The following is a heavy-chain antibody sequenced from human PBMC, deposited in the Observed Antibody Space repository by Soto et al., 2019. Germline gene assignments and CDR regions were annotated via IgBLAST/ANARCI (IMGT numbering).Heavy chain of an antibody. J-gene: IGHJ4*02. CDR1: GYTFTIYA. Sequence: ASVKVSCKASGYTFTIYAMHWVRQAPGQRLEWMGWINAGNGNTKYSQKFQGRVTMTRDTSISTAYMELSSLRSEDTAVYYCARLKQDYAVVCGKGTLVPVSS. CDR3: ARLKQDYAVV. CDR2: INAGNGNT. V-gene: IGHV1-3*01. D-gene: IGHD3-16*01.